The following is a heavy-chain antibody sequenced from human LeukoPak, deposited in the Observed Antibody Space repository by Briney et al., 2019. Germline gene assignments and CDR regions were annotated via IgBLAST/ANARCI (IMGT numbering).Heavy chain of an antibody. J-gene: IGHJ4*02. V-gene: IGHV3-48*01. D-gene: IGHD3-3*01. CDR1: GFTFSSYT. CDR2: ISGGGSTI. CDR3: ARTSGFRFLEWLSGFDY. Sequence: GGSLRLSCAASGFTFSSYTMNWVRQAPGKGQEWISYISGGGSTIYYADSVKGRFTISRDSAKNSLFLQMNSLRADDTAVYYCARTSGFRFLEWLSGFDYWGQGALVTVSS.